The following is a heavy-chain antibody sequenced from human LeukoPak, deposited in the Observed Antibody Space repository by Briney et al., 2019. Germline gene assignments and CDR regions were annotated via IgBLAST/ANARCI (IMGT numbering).Heavy chain of an antibody. Sequence: SETLSLTCAVSGYSMSSGYQWAWIRQSPEKGLEWIGSIYHSGSAHYNPSFKSRVTISVDTSKNQFSLRLNSVTAADTAVYYCARDPRWLSPDCTSTSCYENYFEPWGQGTLVTVSS. D-gene: IGHD2-2*01. CDR2: IYHSGSA. J-gene: IGHJ5*02. CDR3: ARDPRWLSPDCTSTSCYENYFEP. V-gene: IGHV4-38-2*02. CDR1: GYSMSSGYQ.